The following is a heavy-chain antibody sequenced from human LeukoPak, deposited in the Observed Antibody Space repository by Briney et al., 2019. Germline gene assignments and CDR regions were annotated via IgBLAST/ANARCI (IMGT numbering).Heavy chain of an antibody. CDR1: GGSISSCY. V-gene: IGHV4-4*07. J-gene: IGHJ3*02. Sequence: SETLSLTCTVSGGSISSCYWSWIRQPAGKGLEWIGRIYTSGSTNYNPSLKSRVTMSVDTSKNQFSLKLSSVTAADTAVYYCAGTWIQLWPGGAFDIWGQGTMVTVSS. D-gene: IGHD5-18*01. CDR2: IYTSGST. CDR3: AGTWIQLWPGGAFDI.